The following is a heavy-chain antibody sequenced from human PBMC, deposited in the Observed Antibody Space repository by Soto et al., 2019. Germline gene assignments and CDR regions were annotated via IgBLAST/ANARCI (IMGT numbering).Heavy chain of an antibody. V-gene: IGHV3-23*01. D-gene: IGHD5-18*01. Sequence: PGGSLRLSCVASGFSFSSHSVTWVRQAPGKGPEWVSTISGSGGHIYYVDSVKGRFTISRDNSKNTLYLQMSSLGAEDTALYYCAISLRGAMATFDYLGQGTLGTVFS. CDR1: GFSFSSHS. CDR3: AISLRGAMATFDY. J-gene: IGHJ4*02. CDR2: ISGSGGHI.